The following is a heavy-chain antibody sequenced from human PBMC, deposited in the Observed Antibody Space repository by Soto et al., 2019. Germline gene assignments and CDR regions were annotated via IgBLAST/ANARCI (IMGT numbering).Heavy chain of an antibody. CDR1: GGTFSSYA. V-gene: IGHV1-69*01. D-gene: IGHD3-10*01. Sequence: QVQLVQSGAEVQKPGSSVKVSCKASGGTFSSYAISWVRQAPGQGLEWMGGITPIFGTANYAQKFQGRVTITADESTSTAYMELSSLRSEDTAVYYCARDADNGGFGEPVNWFDPWGQGTLVTVSS. CDR2: ITPIFGTA. CDR3: ARDADNGGFGEPVNWFDP. J-gene: IGHJ5*02.